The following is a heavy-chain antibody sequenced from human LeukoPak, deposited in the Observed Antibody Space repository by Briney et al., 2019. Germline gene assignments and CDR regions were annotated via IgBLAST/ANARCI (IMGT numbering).Heavy chain of an antibody. Sequence: KPGGSLRLSCAASGFTFSSYSMNWVRQAPGKGLEWVSSISSSSSYIYYADSVKGRFTISRDNAKNSLYLQMNSLRAEDTAVYYLGKNPAGGYVWGRSDHYFDCWGQGTLVTVSS. D-gene: IGHD3-16*01. CDR3: GKNPAGGYVWGRSDHYFDC. J-gene: IGHJ4*02. CDR1: GFTFSSYS. CDR2: ISSSSSYI. V-gene: IGHV3-21*01.